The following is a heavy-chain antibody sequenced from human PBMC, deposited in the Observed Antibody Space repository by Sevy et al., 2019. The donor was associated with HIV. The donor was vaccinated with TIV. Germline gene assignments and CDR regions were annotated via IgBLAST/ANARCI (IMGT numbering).Heavy chain of an antibody. CDR3: ARGPASGEGYFDY. Sequence: GGSLRLSCAASGFTVSSNYMTWVRQASGKGLEWVSVIYSGGNTYYADSVKGRFTISRHNSKNTLYLQMNSLRAEDTAVYYCARGPASGEGYFDYWGQGTLVTVSS. CDR2: IYSGGNT. CDR1: GFTVSSNY. J-gene: IGHJ4*02. V-gene: IGHV3-53*04. D-gene: IGHD7-27*01.